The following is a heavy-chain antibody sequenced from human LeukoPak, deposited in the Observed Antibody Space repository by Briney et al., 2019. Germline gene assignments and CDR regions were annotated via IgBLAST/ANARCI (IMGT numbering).Heavy chain of an antibody. D-gene: IGHD2-2*02. V-gene: IGHV4-34*01. Sequence: SKTLSLTCAVYGGSFSGYYWSWIRQPPGKGLEWIGEINHSGSTNYNPSLKSRVTISVDTSKNQFSLKLSSVTAADTAVYYCARGPQDQTDIVVVPAAIPGVWPFDYWGQGTLVTVSS. J-gene: IGHJ4*02. CDR2: INHSGST. CDR1: GGSFSGYY. CDR3: ARGPQDQTDIVVVPAAIPGVWPFDY.